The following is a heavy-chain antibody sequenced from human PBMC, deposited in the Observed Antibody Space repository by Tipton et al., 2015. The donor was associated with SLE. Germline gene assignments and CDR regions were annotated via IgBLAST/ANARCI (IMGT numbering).Heavy chain of an antibody. D-gene: IGHD2-8*01. CDR3: VRLRSKVLIDY. J-gene: IGHJ4*02. CDR2: VYYSGTT. V-gene: IGHV4-39*07. CDR1: GGSISSNNYY. Sequence: GLVKPSETLSLICSVSGGSISSNNYYWGWIRQPPGRGLEWIGSVYYSGTTNYNPSLGSRVTISIDTSKNQFSLEVRSVTAADTAVYYCVRLRSKVLIDYWGQGTLVTVSS.